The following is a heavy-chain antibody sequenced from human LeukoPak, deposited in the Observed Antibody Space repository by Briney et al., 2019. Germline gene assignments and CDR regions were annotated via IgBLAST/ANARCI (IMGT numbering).Heavy chain of an antibody. CDR2: IYHSGNT. Sequence: SETLSLTCAVSGFSISNGYYWGWIRQPPGKGLEWIGSIYHSGNTYYNPSLKSRVTISVDTSKNQFSLKLSSVTAADTAVYYCGRYNSGYYYYFDYWGQGTLVTVSS. CDR3: GRYNSGYYYYFDY. J-gene: IGHJ4*02. D-gene: IGHD3-22*01. CDR1: GFSISNGYY. V-gene: IGHV4-38-2*01.